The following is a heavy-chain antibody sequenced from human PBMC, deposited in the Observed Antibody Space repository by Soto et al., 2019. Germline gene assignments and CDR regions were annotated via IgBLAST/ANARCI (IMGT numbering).Heavy chain of an antibody. CDR2: IRFDGSKT. J-gene: IGHJ6*03. Sequence: QVQLLESGGGVVQPGRSLRLACVASGFTFSRNGMHWVRQAPGKGLEWVAVIRFDGSKTNYADSVKGRFTISRDDSKNTLFLQMDSLRAEDTAVYYCVRDWNYYMDVGGKGTTVTVSS. V-gene: IGHV3-33*01. CDR1: GFTFSRNG. CDR3: VRDWNYYMDV. D-gene: IGHD3-3*01.